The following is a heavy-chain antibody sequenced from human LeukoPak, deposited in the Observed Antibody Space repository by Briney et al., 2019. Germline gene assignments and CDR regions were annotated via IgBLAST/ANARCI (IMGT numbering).Heavy chain of an antibody. V-gene: IGHV5-51*01. J-gene: IGHJ6*03. CDR2: IYPGDSDT. Sequence: GESLKISCKGSGYSFTSYWIGWVRQMPGKGLEWMGIIYPGDSDTRYSPSFQGQVTISADKSISTAYLQWSSLKASDTAMYYCARTHYYDSSGYNPRGLYYYYYYMDVWGKGTTVTVSS. D-gene: IGHD3-22*01. CDR3: ARTHYYDSSGYNPRGLYYYYYYMDV. CDR1: GYSFTSYW.